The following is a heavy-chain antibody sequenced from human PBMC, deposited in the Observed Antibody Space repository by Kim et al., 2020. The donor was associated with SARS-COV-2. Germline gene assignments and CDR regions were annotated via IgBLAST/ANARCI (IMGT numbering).Heavy chain of an antibody. D-gene: IGHD5-18*01. V-gene: IGHV4-38-2*02. CDR1: GYSISSGYY. CDR3: AREQGFDTAMVFPFDY. CDR2: IYHSGST. Sequence: SETLSLTCTVSGYSISSGYYWGWIRQPPGKGLEWIGSIYHSGSTYYNPSLKSRVTISVDTSKNQFSLKLSSVTAADTAVYYCAREQGFDTAMVFPFDYWG. J-gene: IGHJ4*01.